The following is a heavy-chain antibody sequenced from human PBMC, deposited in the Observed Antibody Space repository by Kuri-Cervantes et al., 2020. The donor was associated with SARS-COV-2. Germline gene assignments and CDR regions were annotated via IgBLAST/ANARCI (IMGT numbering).Heavy chain of an antibody. CDR3: ARPEMVRGVDY. D-gene: IGHD5-24*01. CDR1: GFTFSDYY. V-gene: IGHV3-11*01. Sequence: GESLKISCAASGFTFSDYYMSWIRQAPGKGLEWVSYISSSGSTIYYADSVKGQFTTSRDNAKNSLYLQMNSLRAEDTAVCYCARPEMVRGVDYWGQGALVTVSS. J-gene: IGHJ4*02. CDR2: ISSSGSTI.